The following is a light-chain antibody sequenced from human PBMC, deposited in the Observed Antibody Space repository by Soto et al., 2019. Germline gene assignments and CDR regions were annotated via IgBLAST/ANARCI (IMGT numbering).Light chain of an antibody. V-gene: IGKV3-15*01. CDR2: GAS. CDR1: QSVGVN. CDR3: QQYDKWRT. J-gene: IGKJ1*01. Sequence: EIVLTQSPATLSLSPGERATLSCSASQSVGVNLAWYQHKPGQAPRLLIYGASTRATDIPARISGSGSGTEFTLTISSLQSEDFAVYYCQQYDKWRTFGQGTKVDIK.